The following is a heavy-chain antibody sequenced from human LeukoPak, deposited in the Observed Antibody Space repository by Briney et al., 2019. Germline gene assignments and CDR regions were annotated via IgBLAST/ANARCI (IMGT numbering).Heavy chain of an antibody. Sequence: SETLSLTCAVYGGSFSGYYWSWIRQPPGKGLEWIGYIYYSGSTNYNPSLKSRVTISVDTSKNQFSLKLSSVTAADTAVYYCARDAGLSGMNYFDYWGQGTLVTVSS. CDR1: GGSFSGYY. CDR3: ARDAGLSGMNYFDY. CDR2: IYYSGST. V-gene: IGHV4-59*01. D-gene: IGHD1-14*01. J-gene: IGHJ4*02.